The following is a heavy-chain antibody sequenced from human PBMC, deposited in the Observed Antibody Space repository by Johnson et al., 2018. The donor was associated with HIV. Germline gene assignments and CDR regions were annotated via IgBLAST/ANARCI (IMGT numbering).Heavy chain of an antibody. J-gene: IGHJ3*02. CDR3: ARGPILEWLSGDGFDM. Sequence: VQLVESGGGLVQPGGSLRLSCAASGFTFSSYAMSCVRQTPGKGLEWVSAISGSGGSTGYADSVKGRFTISRDNAKNSLYLQMNSLRAEDTAMYYCARGPILEWLSGDGFDMWGQGTMVTVYS. V-gene: IGHV3-23*04. CDR1: GFTFSSYA. CDR2: ISGSGGST. D-gene: IGHD3-3*01.